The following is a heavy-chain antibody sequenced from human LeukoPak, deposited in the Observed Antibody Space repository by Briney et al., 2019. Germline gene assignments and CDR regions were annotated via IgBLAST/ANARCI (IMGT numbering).Heavy chain of an antibody. D-gene: IGHD3-16*02. CDR1: GFTFSSYG. CDR2: IRYDGSNK. CDR3: AKDGVWGSYRYGHY. V-gene: IGHV3-30*02. J-gene: IGHJ4*02. Sequence: GGSLRLSCAASGFTFSSYGMHWVRQAPGKGLEWVAFIRYDGSNKYYADSVKGRFTISRDNSKNTLYLQMNSLRAEDTAVYCCAKDGVWGSYRYGHYWGQGTLVTVSS.